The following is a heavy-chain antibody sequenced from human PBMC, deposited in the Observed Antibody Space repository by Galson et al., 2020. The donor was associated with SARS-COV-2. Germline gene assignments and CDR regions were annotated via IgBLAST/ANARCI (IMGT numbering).Heavy chain of an antibody. V-gene: IGHV3-11*06. CDR3: ARHYDILTDSPDAFDF. Sequence: EWVSYISSNSEYTNYADSVKGRFTISRDNAKNSLYLQLNTLRAEDTAMYYCARHYDILTDSPDAFDFWGQGTMVTVSS. D-gene: IGHD3-9*01. J-gene: IGHJ3*01. CDR2: ISSNSEYT.